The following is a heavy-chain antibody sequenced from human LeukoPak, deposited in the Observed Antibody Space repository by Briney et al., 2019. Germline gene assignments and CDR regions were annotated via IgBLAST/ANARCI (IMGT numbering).Heavy chain of an antibody. J-gene: IGHJ4*02. V-gene: IGHV3-21*01. D-gene: IGHD6-13*01. CDR3: ARERGVFDYFDY. CDR1: GFTFSSYS. CDR2: ISSSSSYI. Sequence: GGSLRLSCAASGFTFSSYSMNWVRQAPGKGLEWVSSISSSSSYIYYADSVKGRFTISRDNAKNSLYLQMNSLRAEDTAVYYCARERGVFDYFDYWGQGTLVTVSS.